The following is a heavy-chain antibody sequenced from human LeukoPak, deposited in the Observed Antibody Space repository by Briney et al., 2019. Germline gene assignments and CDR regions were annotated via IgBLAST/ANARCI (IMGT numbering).Heavy chain of an antibody. J-gene: IGHJ4*02. D-gene: IGHD3-22*01. V-gene: IGHV3-30*02. CDR1: GFTFSSYG. CDR2: IRYDGSNK. CDR3: AKDLPYYYDSSGYYSFFDY. Sequence: PGGSLRLSCAASGFTFSSYGMHWVRQAPGKGLEWVAFIRYDGSNKYYADSVKGRFTISRDNSKNTLYLQMNSLRAEDTAVYYCAKDLPYYYDSSGYYSFFDYWGQGTLVTVSS.